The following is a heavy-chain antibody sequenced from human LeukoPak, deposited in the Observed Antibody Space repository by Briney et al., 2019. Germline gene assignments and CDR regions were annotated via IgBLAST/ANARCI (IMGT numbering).Heavy chain of an antibody. J-gene: IGHJ6*03. Sequence: PSETLSLTCSVSGGSISSSSYYWNWIRQPPGKGLEWVGSICYSGTTYYNSSLKSRVTISEDTSKNRFSLMLTSVTAADTAVYYCARQVSDYFYYYIDVWGEGTTVIVSS. CDR3: ARQVSDYFYYYIDV. CDR1: GGSISSSSYY. V-gene: IGHV4-39*01. CDR2: ICYSGTT.